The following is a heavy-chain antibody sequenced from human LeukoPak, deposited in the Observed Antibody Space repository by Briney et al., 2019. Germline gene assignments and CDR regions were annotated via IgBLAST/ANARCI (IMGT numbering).Heavy chain of an antibody. CDR3: ARDVTLIVGATTGWFDP. V-gene: IGHV1-18*01. J-gene: IGHJ5*02. Sequence: ASVKVSCKASGYTFTSYGISWVRQAPGQGLEWMGWISAYNGNTNYAQKLQGRVTMTTDTSTSTAYMELRSLRSDDTAVYYCARDVTLIVGATTGWFDPWAREPWSPSPQ. D-gene: IGHD1-26*01. CDR2: ISAYNGNT. CDR1: GYTFTSYG.